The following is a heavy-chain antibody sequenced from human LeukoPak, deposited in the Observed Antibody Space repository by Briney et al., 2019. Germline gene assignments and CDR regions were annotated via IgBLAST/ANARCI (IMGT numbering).Heavy chain of an antibody. CDR1: GFTFSSYS. Sequence: KAGGSLRLSCAASGFTFSSYSMNWVRQAPGKGLEWVSSISSSSSYIYYADSVKGRFTISRDNLKNTLYLQMNSLRGEDTALYYCAKDRGESHYYYYYMDVWGKGTTVTVSS. J-gene: IGHJ6*03. CDR3: AKDRGESHYYYYYMDV. D-gene: IGHD3-16*01. CDR2: ISSSSSYI. V-gene: IGHV3-21*01.